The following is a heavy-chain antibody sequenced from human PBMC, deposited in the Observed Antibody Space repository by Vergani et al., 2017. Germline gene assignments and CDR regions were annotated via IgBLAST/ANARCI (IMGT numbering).Heavy chain of an antibody. CDR2: LYTSVAT. J-gene: IGHJ3*01. D-gene: IGHD2-21*01. CDR1: GGSFSTGGQS. Sequence: QVQLQESGPGLVKPSQTLSLTCTVSGGSFSTGGQSWTWLRQSAGKGLEWIGRLYTSVATNYNPALRSRAIMSVDASKKQVSLKLTSVTAADTAVYYCARDGGEYDKDALDVGGQGTKVTVTS. CDR3: ARDGGEYDKDALDV. V-gene: IGHV4-61*02.